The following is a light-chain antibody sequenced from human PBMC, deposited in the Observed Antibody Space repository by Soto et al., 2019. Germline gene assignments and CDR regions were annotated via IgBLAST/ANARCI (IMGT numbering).Light chain of an antibody. CDR3: QQYDNWPYT. V-gene: IGKV3-15*01. CDR2: DAS. CDR1: QIISSN. J-gene: IGKJ2*01. Sequence: EIVMTQSPATLSVSPGERATLSCRASQIISSNLAWFRQKPGQAPRLFMYDASTRATGIPDRFSGSGSGTDFPLNISRLQSEDFAVYYCQQYDNWPYTFGKGTRLENK.